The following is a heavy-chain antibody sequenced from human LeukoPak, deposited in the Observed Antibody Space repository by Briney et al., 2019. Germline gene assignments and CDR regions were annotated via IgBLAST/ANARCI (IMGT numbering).Heavy chain of an antibody. CDR1: GGSISSGGYY. J-gene: IGHJ5*02. CDR2: IYYSGST. Sequence: SETLSLTCTVFGGSISSGGYYWSWIRQHPGKGLEWIGYIYYSGSTYYNPSLKSRVTISVDTSKNQFSLKLSSVTAADTAVYYCARAGPHNWFDPWGQGTPVTVSS. CDR3: ARAGPHNWFDP. V-gene: IGHV4-31*03. D-gene: IGHD3-10*01.